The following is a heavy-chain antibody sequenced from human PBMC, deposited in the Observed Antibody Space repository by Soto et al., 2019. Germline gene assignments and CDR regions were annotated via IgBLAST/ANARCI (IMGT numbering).Heavy chain of an antibody. V-gene: IGHV4-59*01. CDR1: GGYISSYY. CDR3: ARRNIFYDSSGYYYGWFDP. CDR2: IYYSGST. J-gene: IGHJ5*02. D-gene: IGHD3-22*01. Sequence: SETLSLTCTVSGGYISSYYWSWIRQPPGKGLEWIGYIYYSGSTNYNPSLKSRVTISVDTSKNQFSLKLSSVTAADTAVYYCARRNIFYDSSGYYYGWFDPWGQGTLVTVSS.